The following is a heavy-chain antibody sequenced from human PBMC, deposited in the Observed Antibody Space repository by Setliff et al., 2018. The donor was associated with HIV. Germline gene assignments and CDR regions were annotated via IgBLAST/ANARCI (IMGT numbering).Heavy chain of an antibody. D-gene: IGHD2-21*02. CDR2: IKQDGSEN. CDR3: TSDLPGGDSDFFDS. Sequence: GGSLRLSCAASGFTFSSRWMTWVRQAPGKGLEWVANIKQDGSENYFVDSVKGRFTISRDNPKNTLYLQMDSLKTEDTAVYYCTSDLPGGDSDFFDSWGQGSLVTVSS. V-gene: IGHV3-7*03. CDR1: GFTFSSRW. J-gene: IGHJ4*02.